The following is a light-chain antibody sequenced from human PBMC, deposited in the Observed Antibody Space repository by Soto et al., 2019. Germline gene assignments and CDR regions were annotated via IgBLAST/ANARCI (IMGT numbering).Light chain of an antibody. CDR1: SSDVGGYNY. CDR2: DVS. CDR3: TSYTSSSTLYV. Sequence: QSALTQPASVSGSPGQSITISCTGTSSDVGGYNYVSWYQQHPGKAPKVMIYDVSNRPSGVSNRFSGSKSGYTASLTISGLQAEDEADYYCTSYTSSSTLYVFGTGTKLTVL. V-gene: IGLV2-14*01. J-gene: IGLJ1*01.